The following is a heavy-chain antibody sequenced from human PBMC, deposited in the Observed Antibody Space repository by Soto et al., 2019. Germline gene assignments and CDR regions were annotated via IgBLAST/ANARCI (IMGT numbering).Heavy chain of an antibody. CDR1: GYTFTSYG. CDR3: ARDQDGYGPFYPDY. V-gene: IGHV1-18*01. CDR2: ISAYNGNT. Sequence: ASVKVSCKASGYTFTSYGISWVRQAPGQGLEWMGWISAYNGNTNYAQKLQGRVTMTTDTSTSTAYMELRSLRSDDTAVYYCARDQDGYGPFYPDYWGQGTLVTVSS. D-gene: IGHD5-12*01. J-gene: IGHJ4*02.